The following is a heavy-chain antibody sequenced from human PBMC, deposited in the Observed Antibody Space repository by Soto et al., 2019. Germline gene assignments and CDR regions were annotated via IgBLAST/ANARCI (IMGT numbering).Heavy chain of an antibody. D-gene: IGHD6-19*01. CDR3: AKDVAGRGRDY. CDR2: ISYDGSNK. J-gene: IGHJ4*02. Sequence: QVQLVESGGGVVQPGRSLRLSCAASGFTFSSYGMHWVRQAPGKGLEWVAVISYDGSNKYYADSVKGRFTISRDNSKKTLYRQMISLRAEDTAVYYCAKDVAGRGRDYWGQGILVTVSS. V-gene: IGHV3-30*18. CDR1: GFTFSSYG.